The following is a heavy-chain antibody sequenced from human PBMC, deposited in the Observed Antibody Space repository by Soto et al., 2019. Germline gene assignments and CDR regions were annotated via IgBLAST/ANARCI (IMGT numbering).Heavy chain of an antibody. CDR2: IFYSGST. J-gene: IGHJ4*02. Sequence: QVQLQESGPGLVKPSQTLSLTCTVSGGSISSGGYYWSWIRQHPGKGLEWIGYIFYSGSTFYNPSLKSRIAISVDTSKNRLSRKLSSVTAADTAVYYCARAPGDYFDYWGQGTLVTVSS. CDR1: GGSISSGGYY. CDR3: ARAPGDYFDY. V-gene: IGHV4-31*03.